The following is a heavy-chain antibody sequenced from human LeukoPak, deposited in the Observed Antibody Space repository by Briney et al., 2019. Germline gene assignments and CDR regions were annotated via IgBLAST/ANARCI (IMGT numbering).Heavy chain of an antibody. D-gene: IGHD2-2*01. V-gene: IGHV1-3*01. CDR2: INAGNGNT. J-gene: IGHJ3*02. CDR3: ASRRQYCSTTSCSATFDI. CDR1: GYTFTTYA. Sequence: ASVKVSCKASGYTFTTYAMHWVRQAPGQRLEWMGWINAGNGNTKYSQKFQGRVTITRDTSASTAYMELSSLRSEDTAVYYCASRRQYCSTTSCSATFDIWAKGQWSPSLQ.